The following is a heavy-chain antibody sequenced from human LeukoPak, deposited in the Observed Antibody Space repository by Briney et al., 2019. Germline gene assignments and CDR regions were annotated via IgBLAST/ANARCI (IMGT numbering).Heavy chain of an antibody. D-gene: IGHD3-22*01. V-gene: IGHV1-2*02. CDR3: AREVGYDSSGYYDYYYYMDV. CDR2: INPNSGGT. J-gene: IGHJ6*03. Sequence: ASVKVSCKASGYTFTGYYMHWVRQAPGRGLEWMGWINPNSGGTNYAQKFQGRVTMIRDTSISTAYMELSRLRSDDTAVYYCAREVGYDSSGYYDYYYYMDVWGKGTTVTVSS. CDR1: GYTFTGYY.